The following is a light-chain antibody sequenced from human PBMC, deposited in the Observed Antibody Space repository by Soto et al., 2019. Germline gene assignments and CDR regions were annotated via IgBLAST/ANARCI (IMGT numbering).Light chain of an antibody. CDR3: QQYYNWPRT. Sequence: EVVLTQSPVTLSLSPGERATLSCRASQSFRGLLAWYQQKPGQAPRLLIYDAYNRATGIPPRFSGSGSGTDFTLTINSLQAEDCAVYYCQQYYNWPRTFGQGTRLEIQ. J-gene: IGKJ5*01. CDR2: DAY. CDR1: QSFRGL. V-gene: IGKV3-11*01.